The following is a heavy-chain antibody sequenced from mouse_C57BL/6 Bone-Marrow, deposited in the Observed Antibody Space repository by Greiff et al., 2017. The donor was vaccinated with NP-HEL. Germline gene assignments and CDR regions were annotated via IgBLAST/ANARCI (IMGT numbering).Heavy chain of an antibody. Sequence: VQLQQSGAELAKPGASVKLSCKASGYTFTSYWMHWVKQRPGQGLEWIGYINPSSGYTKYIQKFKDKATLTADKSSSTAYMQLSSLTYEDSAVYYCARKVYDYDGAMDYWGQGTSVTVSS. CDR1: GYTFTSYW. CDR3: ARKVYDYDGAMDY. D-gene: IGHD2-4*01. J-gene: IGHJ4*01. CDR2: INPSSGYT. V-gene: IGHV1-7*01.